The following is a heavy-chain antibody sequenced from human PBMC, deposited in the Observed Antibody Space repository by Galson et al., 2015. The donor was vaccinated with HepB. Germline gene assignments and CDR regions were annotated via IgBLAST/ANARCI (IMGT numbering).Heavy chain of an antibody. CDR2: IDPTDSYS. V-gene: IGHV5-10-1*01. D-gene: IGHD4-11*01. CDR3: ARLMTTVTIYYYYGMDI. CDR1: GYTFTNYW. J-gene: IGHJ6*02. Sequence: QSGAEVKKPGESLRISCKGSGYTFTNYWITWVRQKPGKGLEWMGRIDPTDSYSNYNPSFQGHVNISVDKSISTVYLQWSSLKASDTAVYYCARLMTTVTIYYYYGMDIWGQGTTVTVSS.